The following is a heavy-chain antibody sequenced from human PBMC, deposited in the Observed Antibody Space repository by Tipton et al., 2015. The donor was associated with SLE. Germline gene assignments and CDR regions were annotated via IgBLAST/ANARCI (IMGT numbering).Heavy chain of an antibody. Sequence: TLSLTCTVSNGSINSYYWSWIRQPPGKGLEYIGYIYYDGTTNYNPSLRSRVTISIDTSESQFSLKLRSVTAADTGIYYCATVEFADDYWGQGTLVTVSS. J-gene: IGHJ4*02. CDR3: ATVEFADDY. CDR1: NGSINSYY. CDR2: IYYDGTT. D-gene: IGHD6-19*01. V-gene: IGHV4-59*08.